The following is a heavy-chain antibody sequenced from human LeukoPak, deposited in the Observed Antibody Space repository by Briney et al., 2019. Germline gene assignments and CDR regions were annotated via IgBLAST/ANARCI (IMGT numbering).Heavy chain of an antibody. V-gene: IGHV4-39*01. J-gene: IGHJ6*03. CDR2: IYYSGST. D-gene: IGHD3-3*01. CDR3: ARHSYEYYDFWSGYSTGNYYYMDV. Sequence: PSETLSLTCTVSGGSISSSSYYWGWIRQPPGKGLEWIGSIYYSGSTYYNPSLKSRVTISVDTSKNQFSLKLSSVTAADTAVYYCARHSYEYYDFWSGYSTGNYYYMDVWGKGTMVTVSS. CDR1: GGSISSSSYY.